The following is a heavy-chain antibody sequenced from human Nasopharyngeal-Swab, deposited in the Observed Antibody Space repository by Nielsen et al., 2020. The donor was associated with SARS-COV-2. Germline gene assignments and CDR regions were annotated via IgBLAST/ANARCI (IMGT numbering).Heavy chain of an antibody. J-gene: IGHJ6*03. V-gene: IGHV1-18*01. CDR1: GYTLTELS. D-gene: IGHD3-10*01. CDR3: ARYYYGSGSYYEYYMDV. Sequence: ASVKVSCKVSGYTLTELSMHWVRQAPGQGLEWMGWISAYNGNTNYAQKLQGRVTMTTDTSTSTAYMELRSLRSDDTAVYYCARYYYGSGSYYEYYMDVWGKGTTVTVSS. CDR2: ISAYNGNT.